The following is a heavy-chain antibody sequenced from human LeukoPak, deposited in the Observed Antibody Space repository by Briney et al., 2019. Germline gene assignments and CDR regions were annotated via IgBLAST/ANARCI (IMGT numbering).Heavy chain of an antibody. J-gene: IGHJ4*02. Sequence: ASVKVSCKASGYTSTSYAMHWVRQAPGQRLEWMGWINAGNGNTKYSQKFQGRVTITWDTSASTTYMELSSLRSEDTAVYYCARENSGWSYFDYWGQGTLVTVSS. V-gene: IGHV1-3*01. CDR1: GYTSTSYA. CDR2: INAGNGNT. CDR3: ARENSGWSYFDY. D-gene: IGHD6-19*01.